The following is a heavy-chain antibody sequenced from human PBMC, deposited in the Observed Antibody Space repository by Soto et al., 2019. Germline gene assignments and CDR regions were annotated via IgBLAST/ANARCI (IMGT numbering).Heavy chain of an antibody. V-gene: IGHV4-4*02. Sequence: QVQLQESGPGLVKPSGTLSLTCAVSGGSISSSNWWSWVRQPPGKGLEWIGEIYHSGSTNYNPSLKSRVTISVDKSKNQFSLKLSSVTAADTAVYYCARLRDDYYGSGRIGASDAFDIWGQGTMVTVSS. CDR1: GGSISSSNW. CDR3: ARLRDDYYGSGRIGASDAFDI. J-gene: IGHJ3*02. CDR2: IYHSGST. D-gene: IGHD3-10*01.